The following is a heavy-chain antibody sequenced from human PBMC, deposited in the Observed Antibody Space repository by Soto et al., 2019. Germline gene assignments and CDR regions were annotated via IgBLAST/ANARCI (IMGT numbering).Heavy chain of an antibody. J-gene: IGHJ6*02. CDR3: ALGGVLNHYYYPMDV. Sequence: SETLSLTCTVSGGSISSGDYYWSWIRQPPGKGLEWIGYIYYSGSTYYNPSLKSRVTISVDTSKNQFSLKLSSVTAADTAVYYCALGGVLNHYYYPMDVWGQGTTVTVSS. CDR1: GGSISSGDYY. CDR2: IYYSGST. D-gene: IGHD3-16*01. V-gene: IGHV4-30-4*01.